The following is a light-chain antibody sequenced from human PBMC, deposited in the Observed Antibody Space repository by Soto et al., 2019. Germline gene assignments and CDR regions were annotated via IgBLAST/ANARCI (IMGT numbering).Light chain of an antibody. CDR3: MQALQAPFT. V-gene: IGKV2-28*01. J-gene: IGKJ3*01. CDR1: QSLLHSNVYNY. CDR2: SGS. Sequence: EIVMTQSPLSLPVTPGEPASISCKSSQSLLHSNVYNYLDWYLQKPGQSPQLLIYSGSNRASGVPDRFSGSGSGTDFTLKISRVEAEDVAVYYCMQALQAPFTFGPGTKVDIK.